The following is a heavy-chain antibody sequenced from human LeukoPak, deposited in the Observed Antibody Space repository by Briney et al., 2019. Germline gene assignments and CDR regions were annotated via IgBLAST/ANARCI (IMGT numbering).Heavy chain of an antibody. CDR2: IYSDNT. Sequence: TNSMSWVRQAPGKGLEWVSFIYSDNTHYSDSVKGRFTISRDNSKNTLYLQMNSLRAEDTAVYYCARRAGAYSHPYDYWGQGTLVTVSS. CDR3: ARRAGAYSHPYDY. CDR1: TNS. V-gene: IGHV3-53*01. J-gene: IGHJ4*02. D-gene: IGHD4/OR15-4a*01.